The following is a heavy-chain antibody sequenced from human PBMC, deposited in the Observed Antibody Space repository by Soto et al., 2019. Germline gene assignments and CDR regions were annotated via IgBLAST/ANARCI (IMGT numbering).Heavy chain of an antibody. CDR1: GFNFRDYG. V-gene: IGHV3-23*01. J-gene: IGHJ6*02. CDR2: ISATGDNT. CDR3: VRDESRGLDV. Sequence: GGSLRLSCADTGFNFRDYGMNWVRQAPGKGLEWVSSISATGDNTDYVDSVKSRITITPDTSKNQFSLQLNSVTPEDTAIYYCVRDESRGLDVWGQGTTVTVSS.